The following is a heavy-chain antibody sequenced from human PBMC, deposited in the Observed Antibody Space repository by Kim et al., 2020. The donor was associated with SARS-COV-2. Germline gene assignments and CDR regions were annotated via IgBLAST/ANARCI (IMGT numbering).Heavy chain of an antibody. D-gene: IGHD6-25*01. V-gene: IGHV5-51*01. CDR2: IYPGDSDT. CDR1: GYSFTSYW. CDR3: ARRGPLAAADRVYYFDY. Sequence: GESLKISCKGSGYSFTSYWIGWVRQMPGKGLEWMGIIYPGDSDTRYSPSFQGQVTISADKSISTAYLQWSSLKASDTAMYYCARRGPLAAADRVYYFDYWGQGTLVTVSS. J-gene: IGHJ4*02.